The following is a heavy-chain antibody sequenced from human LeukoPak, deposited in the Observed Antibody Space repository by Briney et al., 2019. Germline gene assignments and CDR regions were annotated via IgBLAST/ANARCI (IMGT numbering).Heavy chain of an antibody. CDR1: GFTFSNYS. CDR3: ARDRHTAMVYYYYYMDV. V-gene: IGHV3-21*04. CDR2: ISPSSHYI. D-gene: IGHD5-18*01. Sequence: GGSLRLSCAGSGFTFSNYSINWVRQAPGKGLEWVSSISPSSHYIYYADSVRGRFTISRDNARLQMNSLRDEDTAVHYCARDRHTAMVYYYYYMDVWGTGTTVTVSS. J-gene: IGHJ6*03.